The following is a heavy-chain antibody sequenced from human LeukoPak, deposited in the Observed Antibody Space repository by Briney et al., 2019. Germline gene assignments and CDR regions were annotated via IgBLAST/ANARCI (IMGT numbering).Heavy chain of an antibody. CDR2: IIPILGIA. V-gene: IGHV1-69*04. CDR1: GGTFSSYA. J-gene: IGHJ4*02. D-gene: IGHD2-15*01. CDR3: ARVVDYCSGGSCYDAFDC. Sequence: SVKVSCKASGGTFSSYAISWVRQAPGQGLEWMGRIIPILGIANYAQKFQGRVTITADKSTSTAYMELSSLRSEDTAVYYCARVVDYCSGGSCYDAFDCWGQGTLVTVSS.